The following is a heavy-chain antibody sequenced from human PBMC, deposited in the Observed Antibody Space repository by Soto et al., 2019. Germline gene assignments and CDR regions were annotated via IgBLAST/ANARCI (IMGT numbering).Heavy chain of an antibody. V-gene: IGHV3-23*01. J-gene: IGHJ4*02. CDR3: ATMNGYFEY. CDR1: GFSFSSYS. D-gene: IGHD3-22*01. CDR2: ITASGDRT. Sequence: RLSCADSGFSFSSYSMSWVRQTPGKGLEWVSAITASGDRTYYADSVNGRFTISRDNSKNTHYLQMTSLRAEDTAIYYCATMNGYFEYWGQGTLVTVSS.